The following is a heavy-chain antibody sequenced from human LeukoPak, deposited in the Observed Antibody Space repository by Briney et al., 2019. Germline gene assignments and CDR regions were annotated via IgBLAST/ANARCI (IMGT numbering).Heavy chain of an antibody. CDR3: AKDVPRNEHCSSTSCHTYYYYGMDV. V-gene: IGHV3-23*01. D-gene: IGHD2-2*02. Sequence: GGSLRLSCAASGFTFSSYAMSWVRQAPGKGLEWVSAISGSGGSTYYADSVKGRFTISRDNSKNTLYLQMNSLRAEDTAVYYCAKDVPRNEHCSSTSCHTYYYYGMDVWGQGTTVTVSS. CDR1: GFTFSSYA. J-gene: IGHJ6*02. CDR2: ISGSGGST.